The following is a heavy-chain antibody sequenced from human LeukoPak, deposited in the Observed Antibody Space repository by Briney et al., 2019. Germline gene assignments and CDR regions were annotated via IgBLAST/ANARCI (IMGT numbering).Heavy chain of an antibody. CDR3: ARASGFTQGTVYLNYGMDV. V-gene: IGHV3-66*01. Sequence: GRSLRLSCAASGFIVSSKDMSCVRQAPGKGLEWVSVIYSGGITNYADSVKGRLTISRDTSKNTLYLQMNSLRAEDTAVYYCARASGFTQGTVYLNYGMDVWGQGTTVTVSS. J-gene: IGHJ6*02. CDR1: GFIVSSKD. CDR2: IYSGGIT. D-gene: IGHD5-12*01.